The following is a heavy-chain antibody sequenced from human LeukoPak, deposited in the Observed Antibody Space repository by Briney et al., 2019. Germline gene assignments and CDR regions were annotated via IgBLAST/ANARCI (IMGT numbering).Heavy chain of an antibody. CDR3: ARGYYEPFQS. J-gene: IGHJ4*02. V-gene: IGHV4-61*03. D-gene: IGHD3-22*01. Sequence: PSGTLSLTCNVSGVSIRTSTCYWNWIRQSPGKGLEWIGCVSDSGTTKYNPSLKSRVTISVDTSKNHFSLILMSVTAADTAVYYCARGYYEPFQSWGQGTLVTVSS. CDR1: GVSIRTSTCY. CDR2: VSDSGTT.